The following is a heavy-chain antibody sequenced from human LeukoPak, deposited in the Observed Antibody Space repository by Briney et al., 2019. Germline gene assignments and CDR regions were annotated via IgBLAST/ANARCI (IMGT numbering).Heavy chain of an antibody. CDR3: ARSPHTRIDY. CDR2: ISSSSSYI. CDR1: GFTFSSYS. Sequence: GGSLRLSCAASGFTFSSYSMNWVRQAPGKGLEWVSSISSSSSYIYYADSVRSRFTISRDSAKNSLYLQMNSLRAEDTAVYYCARSPHTRIDYWGQGTLVTVSS. D-gene: IGHD2-2*01. J-gene: IGHJ4*02. V-gene: IGHV3-21*01.